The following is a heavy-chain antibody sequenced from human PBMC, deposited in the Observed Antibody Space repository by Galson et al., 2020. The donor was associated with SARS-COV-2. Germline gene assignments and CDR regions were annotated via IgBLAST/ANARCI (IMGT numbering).Heavy chain of an antibody. J-gene: IGHJ4*02. V-gene: IGHV6-1*01. D-gene: IGHD3-22*01. CDR3: ARDPRQVGNYDSSGFDY. Sequence: SQTLSLTCDISGDSVYAYNAVWNWIRQSPSRGLEWLGRTYYRSKWYFDYAVSVKSRITINPDTSKNQFSLQLNSVTPEDTAVYYCARDPRQVGNYDSSGFDYWGQGTLVTVSS. CDR1: GDSVYAYNAV. CDR2: TYYRSKWYF.